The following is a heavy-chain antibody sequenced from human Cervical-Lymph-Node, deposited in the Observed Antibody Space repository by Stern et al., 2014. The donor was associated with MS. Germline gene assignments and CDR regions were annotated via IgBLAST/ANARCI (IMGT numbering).Heavy chain of an antibody. V-gene: IGHV5-51*01. CDR3: ARLDSSGWSR. CDR1: GYSFTSNW. J-gene: IGHJ4*02. Sequence: VQLVQSGAEMKEVGESLRISCKGSGYSFTSNWIGWVRQLPGKGLEWMGIIFPLDSDTRYRPSFQGQVTISGDKAISTAYLQWSSLRASDTAKYYCARLDSSGWSRWGQGTLVTVSS. CDR2: IFPLDSDT. D-gene: IGHD6-19*01.